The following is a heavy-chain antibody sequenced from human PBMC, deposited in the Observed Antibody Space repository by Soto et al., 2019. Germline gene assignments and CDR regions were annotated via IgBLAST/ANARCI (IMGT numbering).Heavy chain of an antibody. V-gene: IGHV4-59*01. CDR2: VYYNGDT. CDR3: ARGGTTMVKYYFDY. J-gene: IGHJ4*02. D-gene: IGHD5-18*01. Sequence: SETLSLTCIVSGDSMSTNYWHWIRQPPGKALEWIGYVYYNGDTNYNPSLNSRVTISVDTSMNQLSLRLSSVTAADTAVYYCARGGTTMVKYYFDYWGQGALVTVSS. CDR1: GDSMSTNY.